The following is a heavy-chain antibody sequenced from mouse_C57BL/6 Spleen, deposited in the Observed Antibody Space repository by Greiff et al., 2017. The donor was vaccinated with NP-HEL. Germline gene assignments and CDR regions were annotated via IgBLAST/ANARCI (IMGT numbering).Heavy chain of an antibody. CDR2: IYPGSGST. D-gene: IGHD2-4*01. J-gene: IGHJ4*01. Sequence: QVQLQQPGAELVKPGASVKMSCKASGYTFTSYWITWVKQRPGQGLEWIGDIYPGSGSTNYNEKFKSKATLTVDTSSSTAYMQLSSLTSEDSAVYCCASPFYYDSDEAMDYWGQGTSVTVSS. CDR1: GYTFTSYW. V-gene: IGHV1-55*01. CDR3: ASPFYYDSDEAMDY.